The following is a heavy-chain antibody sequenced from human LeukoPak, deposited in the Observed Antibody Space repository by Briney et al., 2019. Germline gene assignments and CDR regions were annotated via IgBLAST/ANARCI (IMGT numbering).Heavy chain of an antibody. V-gene: IGHV1-2*02. CDR1: GFTFTGHY. CDR3: VREGNELLSKSFDY. CDR2: INPHSGGT. J-gene: IGHJ4*02. Sequence: ASVKVSCKASGFTFTGHYIHWVRQAPGQGLEWMGYINPHSGGTNSPQKFQGRVTMTTDTSISAAYMELSSLISDDTAMYYCVREGNELLSKSFDYWGQGTLVTVSS. D-gene: IGHD2-21*02.